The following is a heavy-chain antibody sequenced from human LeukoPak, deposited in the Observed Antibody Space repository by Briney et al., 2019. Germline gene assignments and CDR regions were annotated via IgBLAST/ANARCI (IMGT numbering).Heavy chain of an antibody. CDR2: IWYDGSNK. D-gene: IGHD3-9*01. Sequence: QPGRSLRLSCAASGFTFSRFGMHWVRQAPGKGLEWVAFIWYDGSNKYYADSVKGRFTISRDNPKNTLYLQTNSLRAEDTAVYNCARDGSDILTGYYSDHWGQGTLVTVSS. CDR1: GFTFSRFG. CDR3: ARDGSDILTGYYSDH. J-gene: IGHJ4*02. V-gene: IGHV3-33*01.